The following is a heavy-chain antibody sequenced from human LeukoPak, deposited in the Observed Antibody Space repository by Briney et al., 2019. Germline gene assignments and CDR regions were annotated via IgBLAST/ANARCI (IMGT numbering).Heavy chain of an antibody. CDR1: GFTFSSYA. V-gene: IGHV3-23*01. J-gene: IGHJ1*01. Sequence: GGSLRLSCAASGFTFSSYAMSWVRQAPGKGLEWVSAISGSGGSTYYADSAKGRFTISRDNSKNTLYLQMNSLRAEDTAVYYCAKVGAITMIVVVITPYFQHWGQGTLVTVSS. CDR2: ISGSGGST. D-gene: IGHD3-22*01. CDR3: AKVGAITMIVVVITPYFQH.